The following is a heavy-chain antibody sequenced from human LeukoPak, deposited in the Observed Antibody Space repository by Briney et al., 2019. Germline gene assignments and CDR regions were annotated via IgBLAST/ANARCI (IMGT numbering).Heavy chain of an antibody. D-gene: IGHD3-10*01. V-gene: IGHV3-9*03. CDR1: GFTFDDYA. J-gene: IGHJ4*02. CDR2: ISWNSGSI. Sequence: SGGSLRLSCAASGFTFDDYAMHWVRPAPGQGLEWVSGISWNSGSIGYADSVKGRFTISRDNAKNSLYLQMNSLRAEDMALYYCAKAMANTMVRGFDYRGQGTLVTVSS. CDR3: AKAMANTMVRGFDY.